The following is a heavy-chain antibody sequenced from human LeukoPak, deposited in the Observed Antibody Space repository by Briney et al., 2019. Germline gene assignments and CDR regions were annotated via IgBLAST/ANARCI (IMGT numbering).Heavy chain of an antibody. CDR1: NDSISSYY. CDR3: ARVRDPRYNFFDP. D-gene: IGHD1-14*01. Sequence: PSETLSLTCTVSNDSISSYYWSWIRQSAGKGLEWIGRINTSGTTNYNPSLRSRVTMSIDTSKNYFSLKVTSVTAADTAVYYCARVRDPRYNFFDPWGQGIQVTVSS. CDR2: INTSGTT. V-gene: IGHV4-4*07. J-gene: IGHJ5*02.